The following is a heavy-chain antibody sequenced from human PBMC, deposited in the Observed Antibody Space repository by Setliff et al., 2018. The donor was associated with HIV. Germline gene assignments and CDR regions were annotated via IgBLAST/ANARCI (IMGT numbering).Heavy chain of an antibody. V-gene: IGHV1-3*01. Sequence: ASVKVSCKASGYTFTSYAMHWVRQAPGQRLEWMGWIKAGDGDTRYSQKFQGRVTISRDTSATTAYMELSSLISEDTAVYYCARDRAGDRDYWGQGTLVTVSS. J-gene: IGHJ4*02. CDR3: ARDRAGDRDY. CDR2: IKAGDGDT. D-gene: IGHD7-27*01. CDR1: GYTFTSYA.